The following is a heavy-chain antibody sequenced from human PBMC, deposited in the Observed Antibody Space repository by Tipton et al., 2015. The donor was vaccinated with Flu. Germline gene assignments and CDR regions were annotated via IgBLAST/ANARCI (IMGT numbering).Heavy chain of an antibody. CDR2: IKQDGSVK. D-gene: IGHD3-10*02. CDR3: ARLSYYDVDLKNFYFDY. J-gene: IGHJ4*02. Sequence: SLRLSCAASGFTFSDYWMTWVRQAPGKGLEWVANIKQDGSVKYYVDSVKGRFTISRDNAKNSLYLQMNSLRADDTAVYYCARLSYYDVDLKNFYFDYWGQGALVTVSS. V-gene: IGHV3-7*01. CDR1: GFTFSDYW.